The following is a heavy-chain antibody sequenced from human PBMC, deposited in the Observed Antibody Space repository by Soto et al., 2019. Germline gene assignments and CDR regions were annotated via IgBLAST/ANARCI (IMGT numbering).Heavy chain of an antibody. D-gene: IGHD2-15*01. Sequence: QAQLVESGGGVVQPGRSLRLSCAASGFTFSSYAMHWVRQAPGKGLEWVAVISYDGSNKYYAASVKGRFTISRDNSKNTLYLQMNSLRAEDTAVYYCARAGGYCSGGSCYGWFDPWGQGTLVTVSS. J-gene: IGHJ5*02. CDR2: ISYDGSNK. V-gene: IGHV3-30-3*01. CDR3: ARAGGYCSGGSCYGWFDP. CDR1: GFTFSSYA.